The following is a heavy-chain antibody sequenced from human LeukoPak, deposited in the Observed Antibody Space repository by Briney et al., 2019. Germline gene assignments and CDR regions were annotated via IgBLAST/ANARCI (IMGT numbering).Heavy chain of an antibody. J-gene: IGHJ4*02. Sequence: GGSLRLSCAASVFTFDDYAMHWVRQAPGKGLEWVSGISWHSGSIVYADSVKGRFTISRDNAKNSMYLKMNSLRAADTALYYCATAMGPTRSGCPRDWGQGTLVTVSS. CDR2: ISWHSGSI. CDR1: VFTFDDYA. CDR3: ATAMGPTRSGCPRD. D-gene: IGHD6-19*01. V-gene: IGHV3-9*01.